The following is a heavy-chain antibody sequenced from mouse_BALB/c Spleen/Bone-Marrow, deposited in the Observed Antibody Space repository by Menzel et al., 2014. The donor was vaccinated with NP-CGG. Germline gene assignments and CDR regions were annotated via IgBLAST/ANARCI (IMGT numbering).Heavy chain of an antibody. CDR3: ARYYYGSSYFDY. D-gene: IGHD1-1*01. CDR1: GFNIKDTY. Sequence: EVQGVESGAELVKPGASVKLSCTASGFNIKDTYMHWVKQRPEQGLEWIGRIDPANGNTKYDPKFQGKATITADTSSNTAYLQLSSLTSEDTAVYYCARYYYGSSYFDYWGQGTLSQSPQ. CDR2: IDPANGNT. V-gene: IGHV14-3*02. J-gene: IGHJ2*01.